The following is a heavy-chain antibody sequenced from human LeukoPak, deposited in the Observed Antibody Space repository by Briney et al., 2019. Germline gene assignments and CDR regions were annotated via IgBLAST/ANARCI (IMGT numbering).Heavy chain of an antibody. CDR1: RGTFSSYA. CDR3: ARDHDILTGPQNVNDDY. D-gene: IGHD3-9*01. Sequence: SVKVSCKASRGTFSSYAISWVRQAPGQGLEWMGGIIPIFGTANYAQKFQGRVTITADESTSTAYMELSSLRSEDTAVYYCARDHDILTGPQNVNDDYWGQGTLVTVSS. V-gene: IGHV1-69*13. J-gene: IGHJ4*02. CDR2: IIPIFGTA.